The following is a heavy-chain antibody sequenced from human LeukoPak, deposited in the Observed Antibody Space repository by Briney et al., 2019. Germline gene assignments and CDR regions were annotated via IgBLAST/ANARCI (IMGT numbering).Heavy chain of an antibody. D-gene: IGHD2-21*01. CDR3: VTSNDAKIAPFDH. CDR2: INTKGET. Sequence: SASLSLTCTVSGVSMSTYRWSWVRQPPGKGLEWIGCINTKGETSYTPSIKSRATTSVDTSKSQFSLRLTSVTAAATAVYYCVTSNDAKIAPFDHWGQGAPVTVSS. V-gene: IGHV4-4*09. CDR1: GVSMSTYR. J-gene: IGHJ4*02.